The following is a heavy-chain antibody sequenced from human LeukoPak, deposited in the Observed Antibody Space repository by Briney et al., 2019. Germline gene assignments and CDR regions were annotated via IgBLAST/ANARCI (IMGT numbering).Heavy chain of an antibody. CDR2: INPSGGST. CDR1: GYTFTSYY. J-gene: IGHJ4*02. D-gene: IGHD4-17*01. CDR3: ATSYGEGLDY. Sequence: ASVTVSCKASGYTFTSYYMHWVRQAPGQGLEWMGIINPSGGSTSYAQKFQGRVTMTRDMSTSTVYMELSSLRSEDTAVYYCATSYGEGLDYWGQGTLVTVSS. V-gene: IGHV1-46*01.